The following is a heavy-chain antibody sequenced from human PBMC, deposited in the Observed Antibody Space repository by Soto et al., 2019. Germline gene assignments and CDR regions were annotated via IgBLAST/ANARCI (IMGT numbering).Heavy chain of an antibody. CDR3: ARGRYSSGGMDV. J-gene: IGHJ6*02. CDR1: GYIFSNYG. Sequence: QVQLVQSGPEVKKPGASVKVSCKASGYIFSNYGIAWGRQAPGQGPEWMGWISGYNGNTNSVQKLQGRVTMTTDTATTTAYMELRSLTSDDTAVYYCARGRYSSGGMDVWGQGTTVIVSS. V-gene: IGHV1-18*01. D-gene: IGHD3-9*01. CDR2: ISGYNGNT.